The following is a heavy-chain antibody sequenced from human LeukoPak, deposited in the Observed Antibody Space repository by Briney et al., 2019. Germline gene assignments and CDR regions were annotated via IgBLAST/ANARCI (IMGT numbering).Heavy chain of an antibody. CDR2: ISYDGRNI. Sequence: GRSLRLSCAASGFTFSSYGMHWVRQAPGKGLEWVTVISYDGRNIYYADSVKGRFPISRDSSKNTLYLQMNSLRAEDTAVYYCAKASGYCSGGSCYYYYYGMDVWGKGTTVTVSS. CDR3: AKASGYCSGGSCYYYYYGMDV. V-gene: IGHV3-30*18. CDR1: GFTFSSYG. D-gene: IGHD2-15*01. J-gene: IGHJ6*04.